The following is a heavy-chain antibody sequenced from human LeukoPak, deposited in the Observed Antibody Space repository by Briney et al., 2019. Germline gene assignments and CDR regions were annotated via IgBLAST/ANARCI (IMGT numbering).Heavy chain of an antibody. D-gene: IGHD3-10*01. Sequence: PSETLSLTCTVSGGSISSSSYYWGWIRQPPGKGLEWIGSIYYSGSTYYNPSLKSRVTISVDTSKNQFSLKLSSVTAADMAVYYCARDKGYGSGSYEDYWGQGTLVTVSS. CDR1: GGSISSSSYY. V-gene: IGHV4-39*07. CDR2: IYYSGST. CDR3: ARDKGYGSGSYEDY. J-gene: IGHJ4*02.